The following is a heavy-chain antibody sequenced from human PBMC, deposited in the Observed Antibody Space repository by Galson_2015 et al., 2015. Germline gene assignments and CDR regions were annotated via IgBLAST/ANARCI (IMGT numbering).Heavy chain of an antibody. J-gene: IGHJ5*01. D-gene: IGHD3-10*01. V-gene: IGHV3-48*02. Sequence: SLRLSCAASGFIFGTQSMNWVRQAPGKGLEWVSYISSVSSSTNYADSVKGRFTIYRDNAQNSLYLQMNNLRDEDTAVYYCARGLGSTNKRDHRFDSWGQGTLVTVSS. CDR3: ARGLGSTNKRDHRFDS. CDR1: GFIFGTQS. CDR2: ISSVSSST.